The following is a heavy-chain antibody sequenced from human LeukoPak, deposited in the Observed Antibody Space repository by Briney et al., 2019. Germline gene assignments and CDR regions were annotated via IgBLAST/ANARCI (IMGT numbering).Heavy chain of an antibody. V-gene: IGHV1-69*05. D-gene: IGHD3-22*01. CDR3: ARDRAMIVVVTAAGVDY. J-gene: IGHJ4*02. CDR1: GGTFSSYA. CDR2: IIPIFGTA. Sequence: SVKVSCKASGGTFSSYAISWVRQAPGQGLEWMGGIIPIFGTANYAQKLQGRVTMTTDTSTSTAYMELRSLRSDDTAVYYCARDRAMIVVVTAAGVDYWGQGTLVTVSS.